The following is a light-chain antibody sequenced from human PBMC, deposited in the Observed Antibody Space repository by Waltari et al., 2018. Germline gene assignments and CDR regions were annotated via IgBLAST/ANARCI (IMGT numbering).Light chain of an antibody. CDR1: SSDVGNYNL. V-gene: IGLV2-23*01. CDR2: AGS. J-gene: IGLJ1*01. Sequence: QSALTQPASVSGSPGQSITISCTGTSSDVGNYNLVSWYQQHPGKAPKLMITAGSKRPSGVSKRFSGSKSGNTASLTISGPQAEDEADYYCCSYAGSSTYVFGTGTKVTVL. CDR3: CSYAGSSTYV.